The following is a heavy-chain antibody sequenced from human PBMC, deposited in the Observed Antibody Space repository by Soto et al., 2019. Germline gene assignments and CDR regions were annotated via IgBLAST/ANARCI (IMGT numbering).Heavy chain of an antibody. CDR1: GYTFTYRY. D-gene: IGHD6-19*01. V-gene: IGHV1-45*02. Sequence: QMQLVQSGAEVKKTGSSVKVSCKASGYTFTYRYLHWVRQAPGQALEWMGWITPFNGNTNYAQKFQDRGTITRDRSMSTAYMELSSLRSEDTAMYYCASDSSGWGYFDSWGQGPLVTVSS. CDR3: ASDSSGWGYFDS. J-gene: IGHJ4*02. CDR2: ITPFNGNT.